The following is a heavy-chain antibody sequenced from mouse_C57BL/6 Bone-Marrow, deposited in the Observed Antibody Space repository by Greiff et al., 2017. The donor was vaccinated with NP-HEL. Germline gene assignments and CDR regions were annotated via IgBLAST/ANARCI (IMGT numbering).Heavy chain of an antibody. D-gene: IGHD2-4*01. CDR2: ISDGGSYT. CDR1: GFTFSSYA. Sequence: EVQLVESGGGLVKPGGSLKLSCAASGFTFSSYAMSWVRQTPEKRLEWVATISDGGSYTYYPDNVKGRFTISRDNAKNNLYLQMSHLKSEDTAMYYCARDQDYDYGHYYAMDYWGQGTSVTVSS. J-gene: IGHJ4*01. CDR3: ARDQDYDYGHYYAMDY. V-gene: IGHV5-4*01.